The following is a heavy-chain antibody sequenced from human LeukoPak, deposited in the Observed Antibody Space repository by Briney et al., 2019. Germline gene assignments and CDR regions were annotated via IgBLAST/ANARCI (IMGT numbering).Heavy chain of an antibody. D-gene: IGHD1-7*01. J-gene: IGHJ6*03. V-gene: IGHV4-34*01. CDR3: ARASRLGTYYFMDV. CDR1: GGSFSGHY. Sequence: SETLSLTCAVNGGSFSGHYWTWIRQPPGKGLEWIGEINHIGTTNNNLSLKSRVTISLDAPKSQVSLKLSSMTAADTAVYYCARASRLGTYYFMDVWGNGTTVTVSS. CDR2: INHIGTT.